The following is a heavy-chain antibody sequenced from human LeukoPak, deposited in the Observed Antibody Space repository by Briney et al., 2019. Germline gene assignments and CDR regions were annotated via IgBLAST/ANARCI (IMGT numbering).Heavy chain of an antibody. D-gene: IGHD2-2*02. CDR1: GGSISNYY. V-gene: IGHV4-4*07. J-gene: IGHJ5*02. Sequence: PSETLSLTCTVSGGSISNYYWSWIRQPAGKGLEWIGRIYTSGSTNYNPSLKSRVTMSVDTSKNQFSLKLSSVTAADTAVYYCARSRGYCSSTSCYTRDPNWFDPWGQGTLVTVSS. CDR3: ARSRGYCSSTSCYTRDPNWFDP. CDR2: IYTSGST.